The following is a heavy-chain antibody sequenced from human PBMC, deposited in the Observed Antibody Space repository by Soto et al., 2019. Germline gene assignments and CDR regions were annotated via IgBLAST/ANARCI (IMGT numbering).Heavy chain of an antibody. CDR1: GESISSGGYY. Sequence: SETLSLTCTVSGESISSGGYYWSWIRHHPGKGLEWIGYIYDSESAYYNPSLKSRVTISMDTSKNQFAMRLSSVTAADTAVYFCARAFSSSSAVDLWGQGTQVTVSS. D-gene: IGHD6-6*01. CDR3: ARAFSSSSAVDL. CDR2: IYDSESA. J-gene: IGHJ5*02. V-gene: IGHV4-31*03.